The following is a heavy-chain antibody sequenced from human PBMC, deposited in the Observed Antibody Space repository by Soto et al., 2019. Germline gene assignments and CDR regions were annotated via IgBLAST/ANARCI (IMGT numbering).Heavy chain of an antibody. D-gene: IGHD5-18*01. CDR2: ISSSSSYI. J-gene: IGHJ4*02. V-gene: IGHV3-21*01. Sequence: PGGSLRLSCAPSGFTFSIYSMNWVRQSPGKGLEWVSSISSSSSYIYYADSVKGRFTISRDNAKNSLYLQMNSLRAEDTAVYYCAREAPGYSYGRGSFDYWGQGTQV. CDR3: AREAPGYSYGRGSFDY. CDR1: GFTFSIYS.